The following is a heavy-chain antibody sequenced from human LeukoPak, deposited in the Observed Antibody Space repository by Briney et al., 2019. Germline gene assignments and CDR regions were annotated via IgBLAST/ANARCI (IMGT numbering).Heavy chain of an antibody. J-gene: IGHJ4*02. CDR3: ARGTTDGYSYGRFDY. V-gene: IGHV4-31*03. Sequence: PSQTLSLTCTVSGGSNSSGGFYWSWIRQHPGKGLEWLGYIYYSGTTYYNPSLKSRVTFSVDTSKNQFSLKLNPVTAADTALYYCARGTTDGYSYGRFDYWGQGTLVTVSS. D-gene: IGHD5-18*01. CDR2: IYYSGTT. CDR1: GGSNSSGGFY.